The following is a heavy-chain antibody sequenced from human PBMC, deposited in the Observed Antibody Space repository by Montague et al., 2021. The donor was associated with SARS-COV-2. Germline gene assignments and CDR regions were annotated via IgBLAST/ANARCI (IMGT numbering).Heavy chain of an antibody. Sequence: SLRLSCAASGFPFSSYSMNWVRQAPGKGLEWVSSISSSSSYVYYADSVKGRFTISRDNAKNSLYLQMNSLRAEDTAVYYCARDPGYYYDSSGLIDYWGQGTLVTVSS. J-gene: IGHJ4*02. CDR2: ISSSSSYV. D-gene: IGHD3-22*01. CDR3: ARDPGYYYDSSGLIDY. CDR1: GFPFSSYS. V-gene: IGHV3-21*01.